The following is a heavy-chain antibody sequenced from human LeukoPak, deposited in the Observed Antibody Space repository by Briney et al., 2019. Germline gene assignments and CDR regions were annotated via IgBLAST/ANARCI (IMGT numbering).Heavy chain of an antibody. J-gene: IGHJ1*01. CDR3: ARRERSGSPFQD. D-gene: IGHD2-15*01. V-gene: IGHV4-59*08. Sequence: SETLSLTCTVSGGSISTYYWSWIRQPPGKGLEWIGSIYYSGITDYNPSLKSRVTISADTSKNQVSLNLSSVTAADTAVYYCARRERSGSPFQDWGQGTLVTVSS. CDR2: IYYSGIT. CDR1: GGSISTYY.